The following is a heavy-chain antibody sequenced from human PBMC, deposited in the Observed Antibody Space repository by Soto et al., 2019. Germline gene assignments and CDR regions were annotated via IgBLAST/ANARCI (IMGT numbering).Heavy chain of an antibody. D-gene: IGHD4-17*01. V-gene: IGHV3-30-3*01. CDR3: ARDPQYGDSIFDY. Sequence: GGSLRLSCAASGFTFSSYAMHWVRQAPGKGLEWVAVISYDGSNKYYADSVKGRFTISRDNSKNTLYLQMSSLRAEDTAVYYCARDPQYGDSIFDYWGQGTLVTVSS. CDR2: ISYDGSNK. CDR1: GFTFSSYA. J-gene: IGHJ4*02.